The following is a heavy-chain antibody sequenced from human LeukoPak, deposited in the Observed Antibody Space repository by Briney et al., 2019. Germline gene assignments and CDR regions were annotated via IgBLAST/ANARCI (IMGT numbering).Heavy chain of an antibody. CDR2: INHSGST. D-gene: IGHD4-17*01. J-gene: IGHJ4*02. Sequence: SETLSLTCAIYGGSFSDYYWSWIRQPPGKGLEWIGEINHSGSTNYNSSLKSRVTISVDTSKNQFSLKLNSVTAADTAVYYCARVLRYSDYGYWGQGTLVTASS. CDR3: ARVLRYSDYGY. V-gene: IGHV4-34*01. CDR1: GGSFSDYY.